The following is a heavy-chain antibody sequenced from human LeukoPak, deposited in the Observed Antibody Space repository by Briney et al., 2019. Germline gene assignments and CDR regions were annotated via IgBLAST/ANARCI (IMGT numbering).Heavy chain of an antibody. CDR1: GGSFTYYY. CDR3: ARDPYCSSTSCYTHYFDY. J-gene: IGHJ4*02. CDR2: INHAGTA. D-gene: IGHD2-2*02. V-gene: IGHV4-34*01. Sequence: SETLSLTCALYGGSFTYYYWAWIRQPPGKGLEWIGEINHAGTADYNPSLKSRVTISVDTSKNQFSLKLNSVTPADTAVYYCARDPYCSSTSCYTHYFDYWGQGTLVTVSS.